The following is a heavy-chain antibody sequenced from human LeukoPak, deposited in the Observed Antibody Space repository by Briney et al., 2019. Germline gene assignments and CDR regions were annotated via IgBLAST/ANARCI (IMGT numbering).Heavy chain of an antibody. Sequence: SETLSLTCAVYGGSFSGYYWSWIRQSPGKGLEWIGEINHSGSTNYNPSLKSRVTISVDTSKNQFSLKLSSVTAADTAVYYCARAGGYCSSTSCQQGFWFDPWGQGTLVTVSS. J-gene: IGHJ5*02. D-gene: IGHD2-2*01. CDR1: GGSFSGYY. CDR2: INHSGST. CDR3: ARAGGYCSSTSCQQGFWFDP. V-gene: IGHV4-34*01.